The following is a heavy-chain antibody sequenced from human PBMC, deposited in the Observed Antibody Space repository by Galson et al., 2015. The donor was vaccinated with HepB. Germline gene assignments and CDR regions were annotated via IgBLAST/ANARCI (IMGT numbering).Heavy chain of an antibody. D-gene: IGHD2-2*02. CDR2: MKSKTDGGTT. J-gene: IGHJ4*02. V-gene: IGHV3-15*01. CDR3: TTGGCSSTSCYRLPYYFDY. CDR1: GFTFSNAR. Sequence: SLRLSCAASGFTFSNARMSWARQAPGKGLEWVGRMKSKTDGGTTDYAAPVKGRFTISRDDSKNTLYLQMNSLKTEDTAVYYCTTGGCSSTSCYRLPYYFDYWGQGTLVTVSS.